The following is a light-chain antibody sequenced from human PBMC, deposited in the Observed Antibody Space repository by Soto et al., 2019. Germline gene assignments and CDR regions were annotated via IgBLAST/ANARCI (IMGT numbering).Light chain of an antibody. J-gene: IGKJ2*01. CDR2: GAS. CDR3: QQYGSSPYT. V-gene: IGKV3-20*01. CDR1: QSISNSY. Sequence: EIVLTQSPGTLSLSPGERATLSCRASQSISNSYLSWYQQKPGQAPRLVIYGASYRATTIPDRFSGSGSGTDFTLTISRLAPEDFAMYYCQQYGSSPYTFGQGTKLEIK.